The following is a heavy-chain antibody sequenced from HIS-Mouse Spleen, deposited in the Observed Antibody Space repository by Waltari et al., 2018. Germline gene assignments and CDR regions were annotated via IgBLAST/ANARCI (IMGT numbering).Heavy chain of an antibody. V-gene: IGHV4-39*07. CDR2: SYYSGGT. Sequence: QLQLQESGPGLVKPSETLSLTCTVSGGSISSSSYYWGWIRQPPGKGLEWIGSSYYSGGTYYNPALKSGFTISVDTSKNQFSLKLSSVTAADTAVYYCAREIPYSSSWYDWYFDLWGRGTLVTVSS. CDR1: GGSISSSSYY. CDR3: AREIPYSSSWYDWYFDL. J-gene: IGHJ2*01. D-gene: IGHD6-13*01.